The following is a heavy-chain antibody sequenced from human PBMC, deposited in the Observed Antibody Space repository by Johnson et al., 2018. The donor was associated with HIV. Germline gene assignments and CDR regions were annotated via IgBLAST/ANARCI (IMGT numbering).Heavy chain of an antibody. CDR2: IRSKAYGGTA. J-gene: IGHJ3*02. V-gene: IGHV3-49*04. CDR1: GFTFGDYS. Sequence: VQLVESGGGLIQPGRSLRLTCTTSGFTFGDYSMTWVRQVPGKGLDWVGFIRSKAYGGTADYAASVKGRFTISRDDAKNIAYLQMNSLRAEDTAVYYCGGGSLHAFDIWGQGTMVTVSS. CDR3: GGGSLHAFDI. D-gene: IGHD1-26*01.